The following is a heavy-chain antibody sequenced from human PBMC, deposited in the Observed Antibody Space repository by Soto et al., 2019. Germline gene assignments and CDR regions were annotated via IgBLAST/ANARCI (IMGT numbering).Heavy chain of an antibody. CDR1: GFTVSSNY. Sequence: GGSLRLSCAASGFTVSSNYMSWVRQAPGKGLEWVSVMYSGGSTYYADSVKGRFTISRDNSRNTLYLQMNSLRAEDTAVYYCARDEIAVAATAFDYWGQGTLVTVSS. CDR2: MYSGGST. D-gene: IGHD6-19*01. CDR3: ARDEIAVAATAFDY. V-gene: IGHV3-53*01. J-gene: IGHJ4*02.